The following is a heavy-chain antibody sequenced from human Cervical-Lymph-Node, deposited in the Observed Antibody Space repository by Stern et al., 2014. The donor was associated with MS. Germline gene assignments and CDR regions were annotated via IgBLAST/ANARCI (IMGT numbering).Heavy chain of an antibody. D-gene: IGHD6-6*01. Sequence: QMQLVQSGAEVKKPGSSVKVSCKASGGTFNTNVISWVRQAPGQGLEWMGGIIPIFGTALYAQKFQGRVTITANESTRALYMELSSLRSEDTAVYYCARAAYSTSSYNYWGQGTLVIVSS. CDR2: IIPIFGTA. J-gene: IGHJ4*02. V-gene: IGHV1-69*01. CDR3: ARAAYSTSSYNY. CDR1: GGTFNTNV.